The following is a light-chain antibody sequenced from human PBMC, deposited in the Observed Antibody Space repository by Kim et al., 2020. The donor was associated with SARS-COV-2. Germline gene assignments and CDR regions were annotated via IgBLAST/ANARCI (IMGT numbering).Light chain of an antibody. CDR3: QSYDSGLGGSV. CDR2: ANT. J-gene: IGLJ1*01. CDR1: SSNIGAGYE. V-gene: IGLV1-40*01. Sequence: QWVTLSCTGSSSNIGAGYEVHWYQQLPGTAPKLVIYANTNRPSGIPDRFSGSKSGTSASLAITGLLAADEADYYCQSYDSGLGGSVFGTGTKVTVL.